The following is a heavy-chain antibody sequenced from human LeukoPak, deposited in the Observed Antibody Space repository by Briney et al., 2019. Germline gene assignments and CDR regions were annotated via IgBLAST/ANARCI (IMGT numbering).Heavy chain of an antibody. V-gene: IGHV1-69*13. CDR2: IIPIFGTA. CDR1: GGTFSSYA. D-gene: IGHD4-11*01. J-gene: IGHJ6*02. Sequence: SVKVSCKASGGTFSSYAISWVRQAPGQGLEWMGGIIPIFGTANYAQKFQGRVTITADESTSTAYMELSSLRSEDTAVYYCAGGHGVDSHSYCYYGMDVWGQGTTVTVSS. CDR3: AGGHGVDSHSYCYYGMDV.